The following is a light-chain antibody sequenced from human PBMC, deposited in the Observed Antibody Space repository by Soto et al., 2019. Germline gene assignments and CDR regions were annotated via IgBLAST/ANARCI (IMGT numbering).Light chain of an antibody. V-gene: IGLV1-47*02. CDR1: NSNVETNY. J-gene: IGLJ2*01. Sequence: QSVLTQPPSASGTPGQRVTISCSGSNSNVETNYVYWYQQVAGTAPKLLIYSNDQRPSGVPDRFSASKAGTSASLDISGLRSEEDADYYCSENEDSLGGPVFGGGTKLTVL. CDR2: SND. CDR3: SENEDSLGGPV.